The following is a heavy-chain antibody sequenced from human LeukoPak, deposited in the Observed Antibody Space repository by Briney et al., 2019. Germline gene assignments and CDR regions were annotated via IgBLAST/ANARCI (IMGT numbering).Heavy chain of an antibody. CDR2: IYYSGNT. Sequence: SETLSLTCTVSGGSISSYYWSWIRQPPGKGLEWIGYIYYSGNTNYNPSLKSRVTISVDTSKNQFSLKLTSLTAADTAVYYCAKGGKGFPLGLRFDSWGQGTLVSVSS. CDR1: GGSISSYY. J-gene: IGHJ4*02. D-gene: IGHD2-21*01. CDR3: AKGGKGFPLGLRFDS. V-gene: IGHV4-59*01.